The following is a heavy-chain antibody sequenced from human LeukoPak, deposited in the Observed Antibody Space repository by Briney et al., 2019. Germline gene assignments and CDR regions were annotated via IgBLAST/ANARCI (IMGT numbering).Heavy chain of an antibody. D-gene: IGHD5-18*01. V-gene: IGHV1-46*01. CDR1: GYTFTSYY. J-gene: IGHJ4*02. CDR3: ARGEYSYGESGF. Sequence: ASVKVSCKASGYTFTSYYMHWVRQAPGQGLEWMGIINPSGGSTSYAQKFQGRVTMTRDTSTSTVYMELRSLRSDDTAVYYCARGEYSYGESGFWGQGTLVTVSS. CDR2: INPSGGST.